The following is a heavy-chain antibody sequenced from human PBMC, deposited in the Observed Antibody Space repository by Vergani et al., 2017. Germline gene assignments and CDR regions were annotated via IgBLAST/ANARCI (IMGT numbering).Heavy chain of an antibody. CDR1: GFTVSSNY. J-gene: IGHJ3*02. Sequence: EVQLVESGGGLIQPGGSLRLSCAASGFTVSSNYMSWVRQAPGKGLEWVSVIYSGGSTYYADSVKGRFTISRDNSKSKLYLQMNSLRAEDTAVYYCARFMTTVTSDAFDIWGQGTMVTVSS. CDR3: ARFMTTVTSDAFDI. CDR2: IYSGGST. V-gene: IGHV3-53*01. D-gene: IGHD4-17*01.